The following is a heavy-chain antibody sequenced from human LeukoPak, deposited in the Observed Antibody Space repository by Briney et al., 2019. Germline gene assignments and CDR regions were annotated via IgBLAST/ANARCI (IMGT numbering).Heavy chain of an antibody. D-gene: IGHD6-6*01. J-gene: IGHJ4*02. CDR3: ARERFIAARPLDY. CDR2: ISGSGGST. V-gene: IGHV3-23*01. Sequence: GGSLRLSCAASGFTFSSYGMSWVRQAPGKGLEWVSAISGSGGSTYYADSVKGRFTISRDNAKNSLYLQMNSLRAEDTAVYYCARERFIAARPLDYWGQGTLVTVSS. CDR1: GFTFSSYG.